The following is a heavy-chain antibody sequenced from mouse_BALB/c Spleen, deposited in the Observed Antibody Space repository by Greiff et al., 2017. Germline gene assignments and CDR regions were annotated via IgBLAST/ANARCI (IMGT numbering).Heavy chain of an antibody. CDR2: ISSGGSYT. V-gene: IGHV5-6*01. CDR3: ARRRDYGSSYDWYFDV. CDR1: GFTFSSYG. Sequence: EVQRVESGGDLVKPGGSLKLSCAASGFTFSSYGMSWVRQTPDKRLEWVATISSGGSYTYYPASVQGRFTISRDNAKNTLCLQMSSLKSEDTAMYYCARRRDYGSSYDWYFDVWGAGTTVTVSS. J-gene: IGHJ1*01. D-gene: IGHD1-1*01.